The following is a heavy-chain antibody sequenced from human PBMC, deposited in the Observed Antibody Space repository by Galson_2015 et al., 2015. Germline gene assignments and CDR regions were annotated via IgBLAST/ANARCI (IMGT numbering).Heavy chain of an antibody. CDR1: GDSVSSHSAA. Sequence: CAISGDSVSSHSAAWNWIRQSPSRGLEWLGRTYYRSTWFHDYAVSVKSRITINPDTSKNQFSLQLNSVTPEDTAVYYCARVGSYYFDYWGQGTLVTVSS. J-gene: IGHJ4*02. V-gene: IGHV6-1*01. CDR2: TYYRSTWFH. CDR3: ARVGSYYFDY. D-gene: IGHD6-6*01.